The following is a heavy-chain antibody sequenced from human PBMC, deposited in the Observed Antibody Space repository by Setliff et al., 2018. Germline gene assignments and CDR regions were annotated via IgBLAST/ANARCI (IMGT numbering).Heavy chain of an antibody. Sequence: LRLSCAASGFSFSDYSMNWVRQAPGKGLEWVSSISSSSTYIFYADSVRGRFTISRDNAKNSLYLQMTSLRLDDTAVYYCARKWDEDSAVIVAASVLDVWGTGTTVTVSS. CDR1: GFSFSDYS. V-gene: IGHV3-21*01. CDR3: ARKWDEDSAVIVAASVLDV. D-gene: IGHD1-26*01. CDR2: ISSSSTYI. J-gene: IGHJ6*04.